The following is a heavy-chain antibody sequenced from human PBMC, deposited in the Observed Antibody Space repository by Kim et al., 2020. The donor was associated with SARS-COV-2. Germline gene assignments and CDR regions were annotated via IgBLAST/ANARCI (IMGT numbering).Heavy chain of an antibody. CDR3: ARDRPISYYYDSSGLDY. D-gene: IGHD3-22*01. V-gene: IGHV1-18*04. CDR1: GYTFTSYG. Sequence: ASVKVSCKASGYTFTSYGISWVRQAPGQGLEWMGWISAYNGNTNYAQKLQGRVTMTTDTSTSTAYMELRSLRSDDTAVYYCARDRPISYYYDSSGLDYWGQGTLVTVSS. CDR2: ISAYNGNT. J-gene: IGHJ4*02.